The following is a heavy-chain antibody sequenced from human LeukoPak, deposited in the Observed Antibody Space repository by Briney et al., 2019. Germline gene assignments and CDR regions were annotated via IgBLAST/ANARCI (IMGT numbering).Heavy chain of an antibody. V-gene: IGHV3-7*01. J-gene: IGHJ6*02. CDR2: IRKDGSEK. CDR1: GFTFSDSW. Sequence: GGSLRLSCVASGFTFSDSWMSWVRQAPGKGLEWVADIRKDGSEKDYVDSVKGRFTISRDNAKNSLYLQMDSLRAEDTAVYYCATYTNWVAGDVWGQGTTVSVSS. D-gene: IGHD7-27*01. CDR3: ATYTNWVAGDV.